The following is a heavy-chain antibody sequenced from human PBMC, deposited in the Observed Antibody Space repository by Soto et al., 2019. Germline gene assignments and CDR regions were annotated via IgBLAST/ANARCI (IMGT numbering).Heavy chain of an antibody. CDR2: INPSGGST. V-gene: IGHV1-46*01. CDR3: ARGESVAGFGVPVPLYYGMDV. J-gene: IGHJ6*02. D-gene: IGHD3-10*01. Sequence: DSVKVSCTASGYTFTSYYMHWVRQAPGQGLEWMGIINPSGGSTSYAQKFQGRVTMTRDTSTSTVYMELSSLRSEDTAVYYCARGESVAGFGVPVPLYYGMDVWGQGTTVTVSS. CDR1: GYTFTSYY.